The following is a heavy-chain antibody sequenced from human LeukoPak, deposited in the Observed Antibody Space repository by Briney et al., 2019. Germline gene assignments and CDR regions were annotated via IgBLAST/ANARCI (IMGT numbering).Heavy chain of an antibody. CDR3: AQMGATTIENDY. Sequence: ESGPTLVKPTQTLTLTCTFSGFSLSTSGVGVGWIRQPPGKALEWLALIYWDDDKRYSPSLKSRLTITKDTSKNQVVLTMTNMDPVDTATYYCAQMGATTIENDYWGQGTLVTVSS. CDR1: GFSLSTSGVG. J-gene: IGHJ4*02. CDR2: IYWDDDK. D-gene: IGHD1-26*01. V-gene: IGHV2-5*02.